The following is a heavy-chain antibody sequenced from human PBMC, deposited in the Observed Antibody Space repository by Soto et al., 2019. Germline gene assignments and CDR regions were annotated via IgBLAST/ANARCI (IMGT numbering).Heavy chain of an antibody. CDR3: ARGAPSPNYLKDGYYYYMDV. J-gene: IGHJ6*03. CDR1: GGSFSGYY. CDR2: INHSGST. Sequence: QVQLQQWGAGLLKPSETLSLTCAVYGGSFSGYYWSWIRQPPGKGLEWIGEINHSGSTNYNPSLKSQVTISVDTSKNQFSLKLSSVTAADTAVYYCARGAPSPNYLKDGYYYYMDVWGKGTTVTVSS. D-gene: IGHD1-7*01. V-gene: IGHV4-34*01.